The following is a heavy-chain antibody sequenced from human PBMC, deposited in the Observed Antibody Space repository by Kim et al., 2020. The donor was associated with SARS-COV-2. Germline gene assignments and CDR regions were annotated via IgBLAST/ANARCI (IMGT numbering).Heavy chain of an antibody. D-gene: IGHD2-2*01. CDR3: TRGVPAMNS. CDR2: YTT. Sequence: YTTQDAASVKGRFTLSRDDSKNSLYLQMDSLETEDSAIYYCTRGVPAMNSWGQGTLVTVSS. J-gene: IGHJ4*02. V-gene: IGHV3-72*01.